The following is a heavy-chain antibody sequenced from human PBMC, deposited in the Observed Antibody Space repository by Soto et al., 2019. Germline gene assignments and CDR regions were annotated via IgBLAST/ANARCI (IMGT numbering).Heavy chain of an antibody. D-gene: IGHD6-13*01. J-gene: IGHJ6*02. CDR2: IIPIFGTA. CDR3: ARAREGYSALHYDFGMDV. Sequence: ASVKVSCKASGGTFSSYAISWVRQAPGQGLEWMGGIIPIFGTANYAQKFQGRVTITADESTSTAYMELSSLRSEDTAVYYCARAREGYSALHYDFGMDVWGQGTTVTVSS. CDR1: GGTFSSYA. V-gene: IGHV1-69*13.